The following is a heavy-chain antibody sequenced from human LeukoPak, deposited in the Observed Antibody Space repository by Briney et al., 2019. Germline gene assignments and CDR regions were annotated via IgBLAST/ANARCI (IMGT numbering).Heavy chain of an antibody. CDR1: GFTFSSHA. CDR3: ATNGVATTYYFDY. V-gene: IGHV3-23*01. CDR2: ICCSGGST. Sequence: PGGSLRLSCAASGFTFSSHAMSWVRQAPGKGLEWVSAICCSGGSTYYADSVKGRFTISRDNSKNTLYLQMNSLRAEDTAVYYWATNGVATTYYFDYWGQGTLVTVSS. J-gene: IGHJ4*02. D-gene: IGHD5-12*01.